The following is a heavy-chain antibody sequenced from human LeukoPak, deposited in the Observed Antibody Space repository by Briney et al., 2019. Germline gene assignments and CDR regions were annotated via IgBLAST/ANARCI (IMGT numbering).Heavy chain of an antibody. V-gene: IGHV3-48*02. CDR1: GFTLSNYT. CDR2: IGRSGSAI. J-gene: IGHJ4*02. Sequence: GGSLRLSCAASGFTLSNYTMNWVRQAPGKGLEWVSYIGRSGSAIYYADSVKGRFTISRDNAKNSLYLQMNSLRDEDTAVYYCAVDLSGREDYWGQGTLVTVSS. D-gene: IGHD3-10*01. CDR3: AVDLSGREDY.